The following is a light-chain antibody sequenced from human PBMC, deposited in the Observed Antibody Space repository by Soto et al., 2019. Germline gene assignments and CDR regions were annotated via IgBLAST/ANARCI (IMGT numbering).Light chain of an antibody. J-gene: IGKJ1*01. CDR1: QSVSSD. V-gene: IGKV3D-15*01. Sequence: ETVMTQSPATLSVSPGERATLSCWASQSVSSDLAWYQQKPGQAPRLLIYDTSTRATGIPARFSGSGSGTEFTLTISSLQSEDFAVYYCQRYNHWPRWTFGQGTKVDIK. CDR3: QRYNHWPRWT. CDR2: DTS.